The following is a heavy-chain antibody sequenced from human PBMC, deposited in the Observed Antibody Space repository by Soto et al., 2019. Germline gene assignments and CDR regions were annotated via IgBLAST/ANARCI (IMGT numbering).Heavy chain of an antibody. D-gene: IGHD3-3*01. CDR1: GGSISSSSYY. V-gene: IGHV4-39*01. Sequence: QLQLQESGPELAKPSATVSLTCTVSGGSISSSSYYWGWIRAPPGQGREWFGSIYYSGKTSYNPSRNSRFTIYVHTSKNPFFLTRRSVPAAHPAVYYCARPWPRVLESFPPLPGFDIWGQGTMVTVSS. CDR2: IYYSGKT. J-gene: IGHJ3*02. CDR3: ARPWPRVLESFPPLPGFDI.